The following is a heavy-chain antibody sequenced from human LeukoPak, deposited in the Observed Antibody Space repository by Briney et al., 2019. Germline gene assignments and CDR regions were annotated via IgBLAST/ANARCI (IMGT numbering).Heavy chain of an antibody. V-gene: IGHV4-59*01. CDR2: IYYSGST. D-gene: IGHD2-15*01. CDR3: ARALGYCSGGSCPSDY. Sequence: PSETLSLTCTVSGGSISSYYWSWIRQPPGKGLEWIGYIYYSGSTNYNPSLKSRVTISVDTSKNQFSLKLSSVTAADTAVYYCARALGYCSGGSCPSDYWGQGTLVTVSS. J-gene: IGHJ4*02. CDR1: GGSISSYY.